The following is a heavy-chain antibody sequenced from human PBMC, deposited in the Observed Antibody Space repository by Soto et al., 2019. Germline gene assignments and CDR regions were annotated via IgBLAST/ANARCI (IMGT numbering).Heavy chain of an antibody. D-gene: IGHD2-15*01. V-gene: IGHV3-33*01. CDR1: GLPFSSYG. Sequence: QVQLVESGGGVVQPGRSLRLSCAASGLPFSSYGMHWGRQAPGKGLEWVAVIWYDGSNKYYADSVKGRFTISRDNSKNTLDLQMNSLRAEDTAVYYCARDPDVVVVASTLYGFDYWGQGTLGTVSS. J-gene: IGHJ4*02. CDR3: ARDPDVVVVASTLYGFDY. CDR2: IWYDGSNK.